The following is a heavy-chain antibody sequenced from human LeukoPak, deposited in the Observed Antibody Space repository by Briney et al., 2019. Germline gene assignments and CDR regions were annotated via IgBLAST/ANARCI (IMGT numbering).Heavy chain of an antibody. J-gene: IGHJ3*02. CDR2: ISGSGGST. CDR1: GFTFNNFA. V-gene: IGHV3-23*01. D-gene: IGHD2-21*01. CDR3: ARVGGGDAADAFDI. Sequence: QTGGSLRLSCAASGFTFNNFAMSWVRQAPGKGLEWVSAISGSGGSTYYADSVKGRFTISRDNSKNTLYLQMNSLRAEDTAVYYCARVGGGDAADAFDIWGQGTMVTVSS.